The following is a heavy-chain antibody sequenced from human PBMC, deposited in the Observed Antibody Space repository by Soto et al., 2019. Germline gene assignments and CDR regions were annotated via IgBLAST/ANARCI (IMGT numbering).Heavy chain of an antibody. CDR3: ARSLKATWAYYYYYGMDV. V-gene: IGHV3-33*01. J-gene: IGHJ6*02. Sequence: GGSLRLSCAASGFTFSSYGMHWVRQAPGKGLEWVAVIWYDGSNKYYADSVKGRFTISRDNSKNTLYLQMNSLRAEDTAVYYCARSLKATWAYYYYYGMDVWGQGTTVTVSS. D-gene: IGHD5-12*01. CDR1: GFTFSSYG. CDR2: IWYDGSNK.